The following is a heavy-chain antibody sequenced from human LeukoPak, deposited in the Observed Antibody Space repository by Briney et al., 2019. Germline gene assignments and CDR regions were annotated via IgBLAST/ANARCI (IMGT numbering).Heavy chain of an antibody. J-gene: IGHJ4*02. CDR3: ARESGSYLFDY. V-gene: IGHV1-69*04. D-gene: IGHD1-26*01. CDR2: IIPILGIA. CDR1: GGTFSSYA. Sequence: RASVKVSCKASGGTFSSYAISWVRQAPGQGLEWMGRIIPILGIANYAQKFQGRVTITADKSTSTAYMELSSLRSEDTAVYYCARESGSYLFDYWGQGTLVTVSS.